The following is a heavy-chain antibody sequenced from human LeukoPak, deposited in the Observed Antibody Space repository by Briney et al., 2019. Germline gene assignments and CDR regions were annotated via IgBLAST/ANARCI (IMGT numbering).Heavy chain of an antibody. Sequence: SETLSLTCTVSGGSISSYYWSWIRQPPGKGLEWIGYIYYSGSTNYNPSLKSRVTISVDTSKNQFSLKLSSVTAADTAVYYCASLPPDYYDSSGAFDYWDQGTLVTVSS. D-gene: IGHD3-22*01. CDR1: GGSISSYY. CDR2: IYYSGST. V-gene: IGHV4-59*08. J-gene: IGHJ4*02. CDR3: ASLPPDYYDSSGAFDY.